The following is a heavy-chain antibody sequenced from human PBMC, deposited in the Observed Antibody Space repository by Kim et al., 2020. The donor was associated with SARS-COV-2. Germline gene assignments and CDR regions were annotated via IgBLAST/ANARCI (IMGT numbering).Heavy chain of an antibody. D-gene: IGHD1-26*01. Sequence: AAPVIGRLTISRDDSKNTLYLQMNSLKTEDTAVYSCTTDKGQWELAAFDIWGQGTMVTVSS. CDR3: TTDKGQWELAAFDI. J-gene: IGHJ3*02. V-gene: IGHV3-15*01.